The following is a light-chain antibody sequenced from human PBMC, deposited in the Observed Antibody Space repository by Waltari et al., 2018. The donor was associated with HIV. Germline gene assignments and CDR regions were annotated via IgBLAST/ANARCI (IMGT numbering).Light chain of an antibody. CDR1: SSDVGSYNY. J-gene: IGLJ3*02. CDR2: EVS. CDR3: SSYAGSYWV. Sequence: QSALTQPPSAAGSPGQSVTISCPGTSSDVGSYNYVSWYLHHPGKAPKLMIFEVSKRPSGVPDRFSGSKSGNTASLTVSGLQAEDEADYYCSSYAGSYWVFGGGTKLTVL. V-gene: IGLV2-8*01.